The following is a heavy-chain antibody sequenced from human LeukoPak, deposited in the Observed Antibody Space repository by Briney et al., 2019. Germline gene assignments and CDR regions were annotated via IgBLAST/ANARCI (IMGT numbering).Heavy chain of an antibody. Sequence: PGGSLRLSCAASGFNFGDYHMTWIRQAPGRGLEWISYIGSVGATTYYADSAEGRFTISRDNAKNSLYLQMNSLRAEDSGVYYCARGSTWGQDDVFDVWGQGTMVTVSS. CDR3: ARGSTWGQDDVFDV. CDR2: IGSVGATT. D-gene: IGHD7-27*01. V-gene: IGHV3-11*01. J-gene: IGHJ3*01. CDR1: GFNFGDYH.